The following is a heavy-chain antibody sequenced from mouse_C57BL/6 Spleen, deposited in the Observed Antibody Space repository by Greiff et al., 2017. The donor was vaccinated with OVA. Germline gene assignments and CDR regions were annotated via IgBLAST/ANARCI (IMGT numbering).Heavy chain of an antibody. Sequence: VKLQESGPGLVQPSQSLSITCTVSGFSLTRSGVHWVRQSPGTGLEWLGVIWSGGSTDYNAAFISRLSISKDNSKSQVFFKINSLQADDTAIYYCARAMDPTRYVDYWGQGTTLTVSS. D-gene: IGHD1-1*02. CDR1: GFSLTRSG. V-gene: IGHV2-2*01. J-gene: IGHJ2*01. CDR2: IWSGGST. CDR3: ARAMDPTRYVDY.